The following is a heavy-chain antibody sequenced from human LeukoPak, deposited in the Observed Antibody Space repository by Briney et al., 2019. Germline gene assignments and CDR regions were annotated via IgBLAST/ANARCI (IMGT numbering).Heavy chain of an antibody. Sequence: SVKVSCKASGGTFSSYAISWVRQAPGQGLEWMGGIIPIFGTANYAQKFQGRVTITTDESTSTAYMELSSLRSEDTAVYYCARGNCSSTSCYAGSENWGQGILVTVSS. J-gene: IGHJ4*02. CDR2: IIPIFGTA. CDR1: GGTFSSYA. V-gene: IGHV1-69*05. CDR3: ARGNCSSTSCYAGSEN. D-gene: IGHD2-2*01.